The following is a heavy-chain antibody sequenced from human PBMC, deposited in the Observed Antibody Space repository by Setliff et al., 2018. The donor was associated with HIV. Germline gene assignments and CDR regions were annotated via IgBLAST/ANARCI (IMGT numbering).Heavy chain of an antibody. V-gene: IGHV1-69*13. CDR3: ARGATITYYFDY. CDR1: GGTFSSYA. CDR2: IIPILGPA. D-gene: IGHD5-12*01. J-gene: IGHJ4*02. Sequence: ASVKVSCKASGGTFSSYAISWVRQAPGQGLEWMGGIIPILGPANYAQKFQGRVTITADESTSTAYMELSSLRSEDTAVYYCARGATITYYFDYWGQGTLVTVS.